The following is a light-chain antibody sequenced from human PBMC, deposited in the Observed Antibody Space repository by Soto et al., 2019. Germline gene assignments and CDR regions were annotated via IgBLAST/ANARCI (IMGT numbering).Light chain of an antibody. Sequence: DSQMTQSPSSLSASVGDRVTITCRASQTISIYLNWYQQKPGKAPKLLIYGISNLQSGVPSRFSGSGSGTDFTLTISSLQPEDFATYYCQQSHSIPITFGGGTKVEIK. CDR1: QTISIY. CDR2: GIS. CDR3: QQSHSIPIT. V-gene: IGKV1-39*01. J-gene: IGKJ4*01.